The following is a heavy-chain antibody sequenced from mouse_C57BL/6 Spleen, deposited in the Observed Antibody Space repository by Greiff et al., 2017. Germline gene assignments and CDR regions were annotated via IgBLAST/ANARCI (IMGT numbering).Heavy chain of an antibody. CDR1: GFSLTSSG. CDR2: IWSGGST. D-gene: IGHD2-5*01. V-gene: IGHV2-2*01. Sequence: QVQLQQSGPGLVQPSQSLSITCTVSGFSLTSSGVHWVRQSPGKGLEWLGVIWSGGSTDYNAAFISRLSISKDNSKSQVFFKMNSLQADDTAIYYCARRGYSNYDWFAYWGQGTLVTVSA. CDR3: ARRGYSNYDWFAY. J-gene: IGHJ3*01.